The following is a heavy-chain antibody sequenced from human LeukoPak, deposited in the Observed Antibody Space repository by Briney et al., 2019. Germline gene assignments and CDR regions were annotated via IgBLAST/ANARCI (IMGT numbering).Heavy chain of an antibody. CDR1: GYTFTGYH. CDR3: ARSTSGSYHAAFDI. CDR2: INPNSGGT. J-gene: IGHJ3*02. Sequence: ASVKVSCKASGYTFTGYHMHWVRQAPGQGLEWMGWINPNSGGTNYAQKFQGRVTMTRDTSISTAYLELSRLRSDDTAVYYCARSTSGSYHAAFDIWGQGTMVTVSS. D-gene: IGHD1-26*01. V-gene: IGHV1-2*02.